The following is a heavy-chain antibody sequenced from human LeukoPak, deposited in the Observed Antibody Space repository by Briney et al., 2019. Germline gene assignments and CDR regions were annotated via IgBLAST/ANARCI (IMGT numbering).Heavy chain of an antibody. Sequence: PSETLSLTCTVPGVSIRSSFWASVRQPPGKVRKGIGHLHYDGRTQNNPSLKSRVTISLDTSRNQFSLTLCSVTAADTSIYYCVETTGWPGFDFWGQGTLVTVS. J-gene: IGHJ4*02. CDR1: GVSIRSSF. CDR2: LHYDGRT. V-gene: IGHV4-59*03. D-gene: IGHD1-14*01. CDR3: VETTGWPGFDF.